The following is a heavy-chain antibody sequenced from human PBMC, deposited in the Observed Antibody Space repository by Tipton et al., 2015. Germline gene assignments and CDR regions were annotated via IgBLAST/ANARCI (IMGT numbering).Heavy chain of an antibody. CDR1: GGAITSGSHY. D-gene: IGHD2-15*01. V-gene: IGHV4-30-4*01. Sequence: TLSLTCTVSGGAITSGSHYWSWIRQPPGKGLEWIGEINHSGSTNYNPSLKSRVTISVDTSKNQFSLKLSSVTAADTAVYYCASQGYCSGGSCFFYWGQGTMVTVSS. J-gene: IGHJ3*01. CDR3: ASQGYCSGGSCFFY. CDR2: INHSGST.